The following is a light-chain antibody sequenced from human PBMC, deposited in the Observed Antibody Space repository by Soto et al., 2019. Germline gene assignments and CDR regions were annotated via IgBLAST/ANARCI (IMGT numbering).Light chain of an antibody. V-gene: IGKV3-15*01. CDR1: QSVSSN. CDR3: QQYNNWPLT. CDR2: GAS. Sequence: EIVLTQSPATLSLSPGERATLSCRASQSVSSNLAWYQQKPGQAPRLLIYGASTRATGIPARFSGSGSETEFTLTISSLQSEDFAVSYCQQYNNWPLTFGGGTKVDI. J-gene: IGKJ4*01.